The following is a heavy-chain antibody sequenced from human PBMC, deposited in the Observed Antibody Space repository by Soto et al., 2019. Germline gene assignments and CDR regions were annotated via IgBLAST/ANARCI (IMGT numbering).Heavy chain of an antibody. Sequence: XGSLRLSFAASSFTVSNACVSWVRQTPGKGLEWVGRIKSKTDGGTTDYAAPVKGRFTISRDDSKNTLYLQMNSLKTEDTAVYYCTKDYSYYYYYGMDVWGQGTTVTVSS. V-gene: IGHV3-15*01. CDR3: TKDYSYYYYYGMDV. CDR1: SFTVSNAC. J-gene: IGHJ6*02. D-gene: IGHD4-4*01. CDR2: IKSKTDGGTT.